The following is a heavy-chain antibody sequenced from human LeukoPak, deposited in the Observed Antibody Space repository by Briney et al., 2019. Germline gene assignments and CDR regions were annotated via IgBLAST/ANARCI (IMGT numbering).Heavy chain of an antibody. J-gene: IGHJ4*02. Sequence: ASVKVSCKASGYTFTGYYVHWVRQAPGQGLEWMGWINPNSGGTNYAQKFQGRVTMTRDTSISTAYMELSRLRSDDTAVYYCALSDFYGGNPTDFWGQGTLVTVSS. CDR2: INPNSGGT. V-gene: IGHV1-2*02. D-gene: IGHD4-23*01. CDR1: GYTFTGYY. CDR3: ALSDFYGGNPTDF.